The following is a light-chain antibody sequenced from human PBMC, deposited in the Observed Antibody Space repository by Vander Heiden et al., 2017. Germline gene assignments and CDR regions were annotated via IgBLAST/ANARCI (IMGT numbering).Light chain of an antibody. J-gene: IGLJ1*01. V-gene: IGLV3-1*01. CDR1: KLGDKH. Sequence: SYELTQPPSVSVFPGQTASITCSGKKLGDKHASWYQQKPGQSPVLVIYQNQKRTSGIPERFSGSNSGNTATLTISGTQAMDEADYYCQAWDSSTAYVFGTGTKVTVL. CDR2: QNQ. CDR3: QAWDSSTAYV.